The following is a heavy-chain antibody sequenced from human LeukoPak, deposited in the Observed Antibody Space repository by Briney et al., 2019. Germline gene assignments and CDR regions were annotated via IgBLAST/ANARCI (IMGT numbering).Heavy chain of an antibody. J-gene: IGHJ4*02. V-gene: IGHV3-53*01. CDR2: IYSGGST. CDR1: GFTVSSNY. D-gene: IGHD5-24*01. CDR3: ARDPVVDGFDY. Sequence: GGSLRLSCAASGFTVSSNYMSWVRQAPGKGLEWVSVIYSGGSTYYADSVKGRFTISRGNSKNTLYLQMNSLRAEDTAVYYCARDPVVDGFDYWGQGTLVTVSS.